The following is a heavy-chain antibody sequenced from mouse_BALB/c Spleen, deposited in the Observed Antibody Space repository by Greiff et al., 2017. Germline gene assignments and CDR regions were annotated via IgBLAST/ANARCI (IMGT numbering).Heavy chain of an antibody. J-gene: IGHJ3*01. CDR2: INPNNGGT. D-gene: IGHD1-1*01. CDR3: ATYYDWFAY. CDR1: GYTFTDYN. Sequence: VQLQQSGPELVKPGASVKIPCKASGYTFTDYNMDWVKQSHGKSLEWIGDINPNNGGTIYNQKFKGKATLTVDKSSSTAYMELRSLTSEDTAVYYCATYYDWFAYWGQGTLVTVSA. V-gene: IGHV1-18*01.